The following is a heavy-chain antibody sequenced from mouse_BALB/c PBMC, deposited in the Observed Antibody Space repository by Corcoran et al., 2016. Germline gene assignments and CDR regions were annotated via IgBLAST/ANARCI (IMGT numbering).Heavy chain of an antibody. Sequence: EVQLQQSGAALVKPGASVKMSCKASAYTFTSYVMHWVKQKPGQGLEWIGYINPYNDGTKYNEKFKGKATLTSDKSSSTAYMELSSLTSEDSAVYYCAREGRRGYFDVWGAGTTVTVSS. CDR3: AREGRRGYFDV. J-gene: IGHJ1*01. CDR1: AYTFTSYV. CDR2: INPYNDGT. V-gene: IGHV1S136*01.